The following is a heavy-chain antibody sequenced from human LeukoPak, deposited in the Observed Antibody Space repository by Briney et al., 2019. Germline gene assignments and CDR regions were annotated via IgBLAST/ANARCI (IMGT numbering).Heavy chain of an antibody. CDR2: ISGSGGRT. D-gene: IGHD6-19*01. V-gene: IGHV3-23*01. CDR3: ARDRIAVAPPHGGPTDY. J-gene: IGHJ4*02. Sequence: PGGSLRLSCAASGFTFSSYGMSWVRQAPGKGLEWVSGISGSGGRTYYADSVKGRFTISRDNAQNSLYLQVSGLRAEDTAVYYCARDRIAVAPPHGGPTDYWGQGTLVTVSS. CDR1: GFTFSSYG.